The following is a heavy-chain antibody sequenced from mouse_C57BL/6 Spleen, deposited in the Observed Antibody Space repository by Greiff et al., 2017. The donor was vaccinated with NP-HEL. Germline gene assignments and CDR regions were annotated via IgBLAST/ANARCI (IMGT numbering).Heavy chain of an antibody. Sequence: QVQLKQPGAELVKPGASVKLSCKASGYTFTSYWMHWVKQRPGRGLEWIGRIDPNSGGTKYNEKFKSKATLTVDKPSSTAYMQLSSLTSEDSAVYYCARVITTAYYYAMDYWGQGTSVTVSS. CDR1: GYTFTSYW. CDR3: ARVITTAYYYAMDY. V-gene: IGHV1-72*01. D-gene: IGHD1-1*01. CDR2: IDPNSGGT. J-gene: IGHJ4*01.